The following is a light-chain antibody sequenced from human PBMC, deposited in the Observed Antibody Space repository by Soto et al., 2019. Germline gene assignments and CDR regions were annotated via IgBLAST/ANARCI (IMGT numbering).Light chain of an antibody. Sequence: ALTQPASVSGSPRQSITISCTGTSSDVGSYNLVSWYQQHPGKAPKLMIYEVSKRPSGVSNRFSGSKSGNTASLTISGLQAEDEADYYCCSYAGSSTLYVFVTGSKVTVL. J-gene: IGLJ1*01. V-gene: IGLV2-23*02. CDR3: CSYAGSSTLYV. CDR2: EVS. CDR1: SSDVGSYNL.